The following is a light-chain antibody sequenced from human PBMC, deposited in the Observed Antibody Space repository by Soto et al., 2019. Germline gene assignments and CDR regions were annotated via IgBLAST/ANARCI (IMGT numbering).Light chain of an antibody. CDR1: QDIGND. J-gene: IGKJ1*01. CDR2: AAS. CDR3: LQHNTCPWT. V-gene: IGKV1-17*01. Sequence: DIQMTQSPSSLSASVGDRVTITCRASQDIGNDLGWYQQKPGKAPKRLIYAASTLQSGVPSRFSGGGSGTVFTLTISSLQPEDFTTYYCLQHNTCPWTFGQGTKVEIE.